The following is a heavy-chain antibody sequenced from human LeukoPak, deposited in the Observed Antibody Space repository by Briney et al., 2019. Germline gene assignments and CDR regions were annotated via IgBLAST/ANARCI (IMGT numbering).Heavy chain of an antibody. J-gene: IGHJ4*02. CDR1: GGSISSGDYY. V-gene: IGHV4-30-4*01. CDR3: ASPSGRGYCSGGSCYSEEDALDY. Sequence: PSQTLSLTCTVSGGSISSGDYYWSWIRQPPGKGLEWIGYIYYSGSTYYNPSLKSRVTISVDTSKNQFSLKLSSVTAADTAVYYCASPSGRGYCSGGSCYSEEDALDYWGQGTLVTVSS. CDR2: IYYSGST. D-gene: IGHD2-15*01.